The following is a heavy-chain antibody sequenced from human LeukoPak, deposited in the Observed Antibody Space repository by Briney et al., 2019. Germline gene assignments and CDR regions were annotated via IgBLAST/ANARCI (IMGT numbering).Heavy chain of an antibody. CDR1: GGSISSSSYY. D-gene: IGHD1-26*01. Sequence: KPSETLSLTCTVSGGSISSSSYYWGWIRQPPGKGLEWIGSIYYSGSTYYNPSLKSRVTISVDTSKNQFSLKLSSVTAADTAVYYCARRGVAGATEYWGQGTLVTVSS. V-gene: IGHV4-39*01. J-gene: IGHJ4*02. CDR3: ARRGVAGATEY. CDR2: IYYSGST.